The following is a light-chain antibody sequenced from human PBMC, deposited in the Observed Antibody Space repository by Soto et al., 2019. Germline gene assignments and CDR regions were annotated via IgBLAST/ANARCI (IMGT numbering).Light chain of an antibody. Sequence: EVVMTQSPATLSVSPGERATLSCRTSQSVNANLAGSQQKPGQAPRLHIHGASNRATGIPSRFRGRGSGTEFFLASSRLQSDDFPVYYCQQYNTSLLTFGQGTKVEI. V-gene: IGKV3-15*01. CDR3: QQYNTSLLT. J-gene: IGKJ1*01. CDR1: QSVNAN. CDR2: GAS.